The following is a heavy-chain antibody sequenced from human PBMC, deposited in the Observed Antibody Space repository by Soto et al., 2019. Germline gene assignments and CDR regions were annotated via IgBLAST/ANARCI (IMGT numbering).Heavy chain of an antibody. CDR1: GGSISSSSYY. Sequence: SETLSLTCTVSGGSISSSSYYWGWIRQPPGKGLEWIGSIYYSGSTYYNPSLKSRVTISVDTSKNQFSLKLSSVTAADTAAYYCASHRSYYYDSSGYLYYYYYGMDVWGQGTTVTVSS. D-gene: IGHD3-22*01. CDR3: ASHRSYYYDSSGYLYYYYYGMDV. CDR2: IYYSGST. J-gene: IGHJ6*02. V-gene: IGHV4-39*01.